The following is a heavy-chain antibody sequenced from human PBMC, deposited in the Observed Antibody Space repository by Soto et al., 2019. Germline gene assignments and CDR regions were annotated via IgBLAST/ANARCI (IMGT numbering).Heavy chain of an antibody. D-gene: IGHD5-18*01. Sequence: ASEPLSLACTVSDGSISRCSSDWIRQPPGKGLEWIGYIYYSGSTNYNPSLKSRVTISVDTSKNQFSLKLSSVSAADTAVYYCARLNKAMAIDYWGQGTLVTVSS. V-gene: IGHV4-59*01. J-gene: IGHJ4*02. CDR2: IYYSGST. CDR1: DGSISRCS. CDR3: ARLNKAMAIDY.